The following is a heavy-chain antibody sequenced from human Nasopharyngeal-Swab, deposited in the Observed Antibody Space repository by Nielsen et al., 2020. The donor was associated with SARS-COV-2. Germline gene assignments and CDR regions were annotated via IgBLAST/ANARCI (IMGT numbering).Heavy chain of an antibody. Sequence: GESLKISCAASGFTFSNAWMSWVRQAPGKGLEWVGRIKSNTDGGTTHYAAPVKGSITISRDDSKNTLYLQMNSLKTEDIAVYYWTTPLHDYGDSPTDYWGQGTLVTVSS. CDR2: IKSNTDGGTT. CDR3: TTPLHDYGDSPTDY. CDR1: GFTFSNAW. D-gene: IGHD4-17*01. J-gene: IGHJ4*02. V-gene: IGHV3-15*01.